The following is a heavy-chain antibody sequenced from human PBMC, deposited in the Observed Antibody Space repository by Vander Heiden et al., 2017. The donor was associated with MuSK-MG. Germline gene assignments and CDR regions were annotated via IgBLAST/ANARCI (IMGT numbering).Heavy chain of an antibody. V-gene: IGHV3-48*03. CDR3: ARGVYGSSTSCRYFDL. D-gene: IGHD2-2*01. CDR2: ISSSGSTI. J-gene: IGHJ2*01. CDR1: GFTFRSYE. Sequence: EVQLVESGGGLVQTVGSLRLSCSASGFTFRSYEMNWVRQAPGKGLEWVSYISSSGSTIYYADSVKGRFTISRDNAKNSLYLQMNSLRAEDTAVYYCARGVYGSSTSCRYFDLWCRGTLVTLSS.